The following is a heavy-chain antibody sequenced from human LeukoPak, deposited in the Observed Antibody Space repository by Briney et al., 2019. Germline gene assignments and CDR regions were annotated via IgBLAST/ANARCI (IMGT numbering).Heavy chain of an antibody. J-gene: IGHJ4*02. V-gene: IGHV3-23*01. D-gene: IGHD6-6*01. CDR3: AKDRTRSGIAARPGFDY. CDR2: ISGSGGST. Sequence: PGRSLRLSCAASGFTFSSYAMSWVRQAPGKGLEWVSAISGSGGSTYYADSVKGRFTISSDNSKNTLYLQMNSLRAENTAVYYCAKDRTRSGIAARPGFDYWGQGTLVTVSS. CDR1: GFTFSSYA.